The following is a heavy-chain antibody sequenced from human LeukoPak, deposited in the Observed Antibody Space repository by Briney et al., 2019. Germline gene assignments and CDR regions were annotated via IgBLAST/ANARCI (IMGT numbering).Heavy chain of an antibody. CDR1: GYSISSGYY. CDR2: IYHSGST. Sequence: SETLSLTCAVSGYSISSGYYWGWIRQPPGKGLEWIGSIYHSGSTYYNPSLKSRVTISVDTSKNQFSLKLSSVTAADTAVYYCARVPFKYSSSWLYYFDYWGQGTLVTVPS. D-gene: IGHD6-13*01. J-gene: IGHJ4*02. V-gene: IGHV4-38-2*01. CDR3: ARVPFKYSSSWLYYFDY.